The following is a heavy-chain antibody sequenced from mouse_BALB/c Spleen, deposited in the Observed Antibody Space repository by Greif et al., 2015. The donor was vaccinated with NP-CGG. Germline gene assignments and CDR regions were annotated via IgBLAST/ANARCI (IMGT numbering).Heavy chain of an antibody. D-gene: IGHD1-1*01. V-gene: IGHV1-4*01. Sequence: VQLQQSGAELARPGASVKMSCKASGYTFTSYTMHWVKQRPGQGLEWIGYINPSSGYTNYNQKFKDKATLTADKSSSTAYMQLSSLTSEDSAVYYCARFLHGSSAMDYWGQGTSVTVSS. J-gene: IGHJ4*01. CDR2: INPSSGYT. CDR1: GYTFTSYT. CDR3: ARFLHGSSAMDY.